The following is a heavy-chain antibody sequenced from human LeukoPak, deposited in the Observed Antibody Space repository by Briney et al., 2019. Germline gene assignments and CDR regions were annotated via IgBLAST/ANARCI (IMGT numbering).Heavy chain of an antibody. Sequence: GGSLRLSCAASGFSFSNYAMHWVRQAPGKGLEWVALIWYDGSNKYYADSVMGRFTISRDNSKNTLYLQMNSLRAEDTAVYYCARDGSALRAYRFGQQDYWGQGTLVTVSS. J-gene: IGHJ4*02. CDR2: IWYDGSNK. D-gene: IGHD3-16*01. V-gene: IGHV3-33*01. CDR3: ARDGSALRAYRFGQQDY. CDR1: GFSFSNYA.